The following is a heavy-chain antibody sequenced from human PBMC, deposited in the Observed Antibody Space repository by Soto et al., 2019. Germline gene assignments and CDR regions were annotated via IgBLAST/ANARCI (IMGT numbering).Heavy chain of an antibody. Sequence: SVKVSCKASGGTFSSYAISWVRQAPGQGLEWMGGIIPIFGTANYAQKFQGRVTITADKSTSTAYMELSSLRSEDTAVYYCARSPPLDFWSGYFDYWGQGTLVTVSS. D-gene: IGHD3-3*01. CDR3: ARSPPLDFWSGYFDY. J-gene: IGHJ4*02. CDR1: GGTFSSYA. CDR2: IIPIFGTA. V-gene: IGHV1-69*06.